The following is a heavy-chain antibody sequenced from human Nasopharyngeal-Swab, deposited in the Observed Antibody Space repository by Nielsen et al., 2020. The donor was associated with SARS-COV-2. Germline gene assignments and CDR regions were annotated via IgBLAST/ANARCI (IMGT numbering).Heavy chain of an antibody. J-gene: IGHJ6*02. V-gene: IGHV4-34*01. CDR2: INHSCST. CDR1: GGSISGYY. Sequence: SETLSLTCAVYGGSISGYYWSWIRQPPGKGLEWMGEINHSCSTNYNPSLKSRVTISVDMSKNQFSVKLSSVTAADTAVYYCARASSWAYYYYGMDVWGQGTTVTVAS. CDR3: ARASSWAYYYYGMDV. D-gene: IGHD6-13*01.